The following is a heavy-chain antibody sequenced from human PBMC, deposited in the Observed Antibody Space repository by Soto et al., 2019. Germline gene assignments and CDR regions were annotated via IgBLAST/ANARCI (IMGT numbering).Heavy chain of an antibody. V-gene: IGHV4-61*01. CDR2: ISYTGNT. CDR3: ARATYYGGNSVFDY. CDR1: GGSVSSGNYY. Sequence: SETLSLTCTFSGGSVSSGNYYWSWIRQPPGKGLEWIGYISYTGNTNYNPSLKSRVTISVDTSKSQFSLKLSSVTAADTAVHYCARATYYGGNSVFDYWGQGTLVTVSS. J-gene: IGHJ4*02. D-gene: IGHD4-17*01.